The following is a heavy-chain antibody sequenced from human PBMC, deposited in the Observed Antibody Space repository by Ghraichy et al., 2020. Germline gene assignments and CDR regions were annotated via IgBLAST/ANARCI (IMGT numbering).Heavy chain of an antibody. D-gene: IGHD3/OR15-3a*01. CDR3: ARNLISTSGSYALDI. CDR2: TGQDGGER. CDR1: GFSFSTYW. Sequence: GESLNISCAASGFSFSTYWMTWVRQAPGKGLEWVANTGQDGGERYYVDSVKGRFTISRDNARNSVFLQMDSLKAEDTAIYYCARNLISTSGSYALDIGGQGTGVTVSS. J-gene: IGHJ3*02. V-gene: IGHV3-7*01.